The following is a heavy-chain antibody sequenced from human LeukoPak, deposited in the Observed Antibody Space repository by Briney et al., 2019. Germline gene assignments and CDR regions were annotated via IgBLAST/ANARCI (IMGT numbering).Heavy chain of an antibody. J-gene: IGHJ5*02. CDR1: GGSISSSSYY. V-gene: IGHV4-39*07. CDR3: ARDFRLPIAAGGGWFDP. Sequence: TSETLSLTCTVSGGSISSSSYYWGWIRQPPGKGLEWIGSIYYSGSTYYNPSLKSRVTISVDTSKNQFSLKLSSVTAADTAVYYCARDFRLPIAAGGGWFDPWGQGTLVTVSS. D-gene: IGHD6-13*01. CDR2: IYYSGST.